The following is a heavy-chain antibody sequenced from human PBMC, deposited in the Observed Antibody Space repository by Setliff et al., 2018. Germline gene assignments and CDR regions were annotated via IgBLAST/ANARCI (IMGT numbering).Heavy chain of an antibody. J-gene: IGHJ4*02. CDR1: GGSISSGHYY. CDR2: IYTSGST. V-gene: IGHV4-61*02. CDR3: AREPWYYNFWSGYTRDYFDY. Sequence: PSETLSLTCTVSGGSISSGHYYWNWIRQSAGKGLEWIGRIYTSGSTKYNPSLQSRVTISADTSKNQFSLKLSSATAADTAVYYCAREPWYYNFWSGYTRDYFDYWGQGTLVTVSS. D-gene: IGHD3-3*01.